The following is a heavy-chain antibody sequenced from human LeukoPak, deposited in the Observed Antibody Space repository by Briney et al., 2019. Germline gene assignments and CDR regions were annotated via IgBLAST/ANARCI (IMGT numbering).Heavy chain of an antibody. CDR2: MNPNSGNT. CDR1: GYTFTSYD. CDR3: ARGFMVRGVMGLGAFDI. J-gene: IGHJ3*02. D-gene: IGHD3-10*01. V-gene: IGHV1-8*01. Sequence: ASVKVSCKASGYTFTSYDINWVRQATGQGLEWMGWMNPNSGNTGYAQKFQGRVTMTRNTSISTAYMELSSLRSEDTAVYYCARGFMVRGVMGLGAFDIWGQGTMVTVSS.